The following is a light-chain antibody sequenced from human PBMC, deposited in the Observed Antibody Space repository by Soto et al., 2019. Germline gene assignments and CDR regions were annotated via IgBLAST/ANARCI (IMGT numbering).Light chain of an antibody. V-gene: IGKV3-15*01. J-gene: IGKJ4*01. Sequence: EMVMTQSPSTLSVSPGQRATLSCRASQSISSDLAWYQQKPGQAPRLLIYGASTRATGFPARFSGSGSGTEFTLIISSLQSEDFAVYYCQQYNNWPLTFGGGTKVDIK. CDR1: QSISSD. CDR3: QQYNNWPLT. CDR2: GAS.